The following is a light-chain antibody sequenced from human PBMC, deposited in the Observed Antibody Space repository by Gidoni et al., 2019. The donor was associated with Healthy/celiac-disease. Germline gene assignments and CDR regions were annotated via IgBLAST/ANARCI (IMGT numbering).Light chain of an antibody. V-gene: IGKV1-5*03. CDR3: QQYNSYSWT. Sequence: DVQITQSPSTLSASVGDSVTITCPASQSIRSWLAWYQQKPGKAPKLLIYKASSLESGVPARFSGSGSGTEFTLTISSLEPDDFATYYCQQYNSYSWTFGQGTKVEIK. J-gene: IGKJ1*01. CDR2: KAS. CDR1: QSIRSW.